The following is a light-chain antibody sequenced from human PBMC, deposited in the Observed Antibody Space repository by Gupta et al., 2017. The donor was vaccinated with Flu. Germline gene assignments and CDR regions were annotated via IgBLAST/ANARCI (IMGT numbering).Light chain of an antibody. V-gene: IGKV3-15*01. J-gene: IGKJ1*01. Sequence: TSLSASVGEKASLTGQASQDIRNYLAWYQQKAGQAPKLLIYGASTRETGVPARFSGSGSGTDFTLTISSLQSEDFALYYCQQYYNRPRTFGQGTKVEIK. CDR1: QDIRNY. CDR2: GAS. CDR3: QQYYNRPRT.